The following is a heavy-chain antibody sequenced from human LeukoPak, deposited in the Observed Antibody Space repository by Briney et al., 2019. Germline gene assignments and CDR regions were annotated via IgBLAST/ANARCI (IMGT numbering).Heavy chain of an antibody. CDR3: TRNRGYYVNDY. Sequence: SETLSLTCTVSGGSFSSSSHYWGWVRQPPGKGLEWIGYLSMRGTTNYNPSLKSRVTISADTSENQFSLKVSSVTAADTAVYYCTRNRGYYVNDYWGQGILVTVSS. CDR1: GGSFSSSSHY. J-gene: IGHJ4*02. D-gene: IGHD1-26*01. CDR2: LSMRGTT. V-gene: IGHV4-61*01.